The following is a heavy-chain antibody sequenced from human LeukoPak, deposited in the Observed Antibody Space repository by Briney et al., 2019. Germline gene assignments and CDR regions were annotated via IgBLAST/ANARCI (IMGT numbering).Heavy chain of an antibody. CDR2: IKQDGSEK. CDR1: GFTFSSYW. Sequence: GGSLRLPCAASGFTFSSYWMSWVRQAPGKGLEWVANIKQDGSEKYYVDSMKGRFTISRDNAKNSLYLQMNSLRAEDTAVYYCARIPAGIATRKGKLYYYYYYMDVWGKGTTVTVSS. J-gene: IGHJ6*03. D-gene: IGHD6-13*01. V-gene: IGHV3-7*01. CDR3: ARIPAGIATRKGKLYYYYYYMDV.